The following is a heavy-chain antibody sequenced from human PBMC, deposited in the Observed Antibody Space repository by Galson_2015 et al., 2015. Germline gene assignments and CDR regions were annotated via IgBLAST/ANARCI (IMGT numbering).Heavy chain of an antibody. D-gene: IGHD5/OR15-5a*01. CDR1: GGSISNYY. V-gene: IGHV4-59*08. Sequence: SETLSLTCTVSGGSISNYYWSWIRQPPGKGLEWIGYIYYSGSTNYNPSLMGRVTISVDTSKDQFSLKLTSVTAADTAVYYCARHNGGYVVSFFDYWGQGTLVTVSS. CDR2: IYYSGST. CDR3: ARHNGGYVVSFFDY. J-gene: IGHJ4*02.